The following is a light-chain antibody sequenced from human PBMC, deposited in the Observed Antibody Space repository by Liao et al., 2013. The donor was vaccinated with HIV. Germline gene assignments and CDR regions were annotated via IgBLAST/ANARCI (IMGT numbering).Light chain of an antibody. CDR3: QSADSSGTSWV. J-gene: IGLJ3*02. CDR1: NIGSKS. CDR2: YDN. Sequence: SYVLTQPPSVSVAPGKTARITCGGNNIGSKSVHWYQQKPGQAPVLVIYYDNDRPSGIPERFSGSSSGTTVTLTISGVQAEDEADYYCQSADSSGTSWVFGGGTKLTVL. V-gene: IGLV3-21*01.